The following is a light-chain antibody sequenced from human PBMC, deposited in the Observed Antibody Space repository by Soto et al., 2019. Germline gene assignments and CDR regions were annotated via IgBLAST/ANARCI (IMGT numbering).Light chain of an antibody. Sequence: AIQITQSPSSLSASVGDRVTITCRASQGIGNDLGWYQQKPGKAPKLLIYAASTLQSGVPSRFSGSGSGTDFTLTISSLQPEDFATYYCLQDDSYPLTFGGGTKVEIK. CDR1: QGIGND. CDR2: AAS. J-gene: IGKJ4*01. V-gene: IGKV1-6*01. CDR3: LQDDSYPLT.